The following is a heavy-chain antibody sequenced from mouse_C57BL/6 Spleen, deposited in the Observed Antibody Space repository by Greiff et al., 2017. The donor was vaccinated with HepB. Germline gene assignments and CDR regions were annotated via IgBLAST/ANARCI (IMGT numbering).Heavy chain of an antibody. CDR3: ARGGNSPFDY. CDR1: GYTFTSYW. V-gene: IGHV1-69*01. D-gene: IGHD2-12*01. Sequence: VQLQQPGAELVMPGASVKLSCKASGYTFTSYWMHWVKQRPGQGLEWIGEIDPSDSYTNYNQKFKGKSTLTVDKSSSTAYMQLSSLTSEDSAVYYCARGGNSPFDYWGQGTTLTVSS. CDR2: IDPSDSYT. J-gene: IGHJ2*01.